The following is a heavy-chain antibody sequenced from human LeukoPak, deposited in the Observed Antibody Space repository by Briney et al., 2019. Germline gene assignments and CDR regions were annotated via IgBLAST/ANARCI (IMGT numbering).Heavy chain of an antibody. Sequence: PGGSLRLSCAASEFTFSSSGLNWVHQAPGKGLEWVSYISSSSSTIYHADSVKGRFTISRDNARNSLFLQMSSLRAEDTAVYYCARGGNSPRYFDLWGRGTLVTVSS. D-gene: IGHD4-23*01. CDR1: EFTFSSSG. CDR2: ISSSSSTI. V-gene: IGHV3-48*04. CDR3: ARGGNSPRYFDL. J-gene: IGHJ2*01.